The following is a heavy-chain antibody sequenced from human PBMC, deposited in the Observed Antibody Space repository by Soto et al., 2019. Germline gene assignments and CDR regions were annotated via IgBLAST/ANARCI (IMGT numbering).Heavy chain of an antibody. CDR3: ARRRGDFPTCWFDP. V-gene: IGHV2-5*01. D-gene: IGHD3-10*01. CDR2: VYWNDDK. Sequence: SGPTLVNPTQTLTLTCTFSGFSLSSGGVGVGWIRQPPGKALEWLAVVYWNDDKYYSPSLKSRLTITKDASKNQVDLTLTNMDPVDTATYYCARRRGDFPTCWFDPWGQGTQVTVSS. CDR1: GFSLSSGGVG. J-gene: IGHJ5*02.